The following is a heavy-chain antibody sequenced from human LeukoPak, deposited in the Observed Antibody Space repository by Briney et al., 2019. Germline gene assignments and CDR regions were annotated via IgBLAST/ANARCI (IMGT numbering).Heavy chain of an antibody. V-gene: IGHV3-23*01. Sequence: PGRSLRLSCAASGFTFSSYGMHWVRQAPGKGLEWVSGISASGGYTYYADSVKGRFTISRDNSKNTLYLQMNSLRVEDTAVYYCAKDRLPLSSAYYYVPFDYWGQGTLVTVSS. CDR1: GFTFSSYG. CDR3: AKDRLPLSSAYYYVPFDY. D-gene: IGHD3-22*01. CDR2: ISASGGYT. J-gene: IGHJ4*02.